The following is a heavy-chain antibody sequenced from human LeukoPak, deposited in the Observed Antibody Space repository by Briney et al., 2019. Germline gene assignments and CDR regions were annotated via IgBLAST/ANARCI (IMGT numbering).Heavy chain of an antibody. V-gene: IGHV3-43*01. CDR2: ISWDGGNT. J-gene: IGHJ6*03. CDR1: GFTFDDYT. Sequence: GGSLRLSCAASGFTFDDYTMHWVRQAPGKGLEWVSLISWDGGNTYYADSVKGRFTISRDNSKNSLYLQMNSLRAEDTAVYYCVRDVGYYCYMDVWGKRTTVTVSS. CDR3: VRDVGYYCYMDV.